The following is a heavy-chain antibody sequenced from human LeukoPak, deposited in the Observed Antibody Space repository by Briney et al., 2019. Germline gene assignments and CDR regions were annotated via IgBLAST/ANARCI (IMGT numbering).Heavy chain of an antibody. CDR1: GVMFPSYW. Sequence: PGGSLRLSCAASGVMFPSYWMTWVRQAPGKGLEWVVNIKQDGSEKYYVDSVKGRFTISRDNAKNSVYLQMNSLRAEDTAVYYCARSYDSRGYYYYGMDVWGQGTTVTVSS. J-gene: IGHJ6*02. CDR2: IKQDGSEK. CDR3: ARSYDSRGYYYYGMDV. V-gene: IGHV3-7*02. D-gene: IGHD3-22*01.